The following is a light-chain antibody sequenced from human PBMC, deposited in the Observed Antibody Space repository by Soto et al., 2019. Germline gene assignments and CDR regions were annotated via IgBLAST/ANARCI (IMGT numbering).Light chain of an antibody. CDR1: QDIKNY. J-gene: IGKJ4*01. V-gene: IGKV1-33*01. Sequence: DIQMTQSPSSLSASVGDRVTITCQASQDIKNYLNWYQQKPGKAPKLLIYEASNLETGVPSRFSGSGSGRRFPFSISSLQPEAIATYYCQQCEDFITFGGGTRIEIK. CDR2: EAS. CDR3: QQCEDFIT.